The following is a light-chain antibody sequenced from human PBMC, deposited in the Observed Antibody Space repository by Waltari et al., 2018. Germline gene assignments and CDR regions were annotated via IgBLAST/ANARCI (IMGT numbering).Light chain of an antibody. CDR2: DAS. Sequence: EIVLTQSPATLSLSPGETATLSCRASQSVGSSLAWYQQNPGQAPRLLIYDASKRATGIPARFSGSGSGTDFTLTISSLESEDFAVYYCQQRTNWPPIFSFGPGTKVDIK. CDR3: QQRTNWPPIFS. V-gene: IGKV3-11*01. J-gene: IGKJ3*01. CDR1: QSVGSS.